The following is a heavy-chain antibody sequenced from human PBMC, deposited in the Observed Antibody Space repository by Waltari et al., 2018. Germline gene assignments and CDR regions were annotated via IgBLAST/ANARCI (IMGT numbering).Heavy chain of an antibody. CDR3: AKGFCSGGGCYYPLSLDS. CDR2: ISASADGS. CDR1: GFTFGKYP. V-gene: IGHV3-23*04. D-gene: IGHD2-15*01. Sequence: EVHMVEAGGGLVQPGGHLRPLCVASGFTFGKYPMTWVRQAPGLGLEWVSTISASADGSFYADSVKGRFTVSRDNAKNMLSLQMTALTAADTALYYCAKGFCSGGGCYYPLSLDSWGQGALVTVS. J-gene: IGHJ4*02.